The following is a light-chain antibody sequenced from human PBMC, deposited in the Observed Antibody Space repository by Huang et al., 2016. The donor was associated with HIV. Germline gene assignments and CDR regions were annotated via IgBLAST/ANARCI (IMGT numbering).Light chain of an antibody. CDR3: QQYSTYPYT. Sequence: DIQMTQSPSTLSASVGDRVTITCRTSQRISNYFAWYKQKPGKAPNLLIYKASSLDSGVPSRFGGSGSGTEFTLTISSLQPDEFATYYCQQYSTYPYTFGQGTKLEIK. CDR1: QRISNY. V-gene: IGKV1-5*03. J-gene: IGKJ2*01. CDR2: KAS.